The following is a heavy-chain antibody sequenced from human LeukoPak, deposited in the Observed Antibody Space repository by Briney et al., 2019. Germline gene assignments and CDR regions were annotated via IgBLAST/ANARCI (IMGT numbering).Heavy chain of an antibody. J-gene: IGHJ4*02. CDR1: GGSISSGGYY. D-gene: IGHD1-26*01. CDR3: ARDIIVGAQADDY. V-gene: IGHV4-39*07. CDR2: IYYSGST. Sequence: PSQTPSLTCTVSGGSISSGGYYWSWIRQPPGKGLEWIGSIYYSGSTYYSPSLKSRVTISVDTSKNQFSLKLSSVTAADTAVYYCARDIIVGAQADDYWGQGTLVTVSS.